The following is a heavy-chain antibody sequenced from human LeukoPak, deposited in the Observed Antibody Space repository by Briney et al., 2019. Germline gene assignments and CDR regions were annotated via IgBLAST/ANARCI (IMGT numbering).Heavy chain of an antibody. J-gene: IGHJ6*02. D-gene: IGHD1-26*01. Sequence: GRSLRLSCAASGFTFSSYGMHWVRQAPGKGLEWVAVIWYDGSNKYYADSVKGRFTISRDNSKNTLYLQMNSLRAEDTAVYYCAREVGATWYYCYGMDVWGQGTTVTVSS. CDR3: AREVGATWYYCYGMDV. V-gene: IGHV3-33*01. CDR1: GFTFSSYG. CDR2: IWYDGSNK.